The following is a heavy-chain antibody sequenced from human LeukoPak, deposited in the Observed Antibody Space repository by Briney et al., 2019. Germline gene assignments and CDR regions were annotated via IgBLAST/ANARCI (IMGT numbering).Heavy chain of an antibody. CDR1: GFTFSSYA. Sequence: HPGRPLRLSCAASGFTFSSYAMHWVRQAPGKGLEWVAFISSDGSNKYYADSVKGRFSISRDNSKNTLYLQMNSLRPEDTAVYYCARGRRTLIVGATRNAFDVWGQGTMVTVSS. CDR2: ISSDGSNK. D-gene: IGHD1-26*01. J-gene: IGHJ3*01. V-gene: IGHV3-30*04. CDR3: ARGRRTLIVGATRNAFDV.